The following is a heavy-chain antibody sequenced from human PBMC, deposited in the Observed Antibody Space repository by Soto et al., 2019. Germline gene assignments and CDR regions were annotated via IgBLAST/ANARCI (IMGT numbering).Heavy chain of an antibody. V-gene: IGHV3-21*01. J-gene: IGHJ6*02. CDR1: GFTFSSYS. CDR3: ARVGEAYYDILTGSYYYYGMDV. Sequence: GGSLRLSCAASGFTFSSYSMNWVRQAPGKGLEWVSSISSSSSYIYYADSVKGRFTISRDNAKNSLYLQMNSLRAEDTAVYYCARVGEAYYDILTGSYYYYGMDVWGQGTTVTVSS. CDR2: ISSSSSYI. D-gene: IGHD3-9*01.